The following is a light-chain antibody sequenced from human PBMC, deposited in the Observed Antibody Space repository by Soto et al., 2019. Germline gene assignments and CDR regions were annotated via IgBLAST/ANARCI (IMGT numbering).Light chain of an antibody. Sequence: DIQMTPSPSTLSASVVDRVTITCRASQSISNWLAWYQQKPGKAPKLLIYKASTLESGVPSRFSGSGSGTEFTLTISSLQTDDFSTYYCKQYHSYWTCGQGTTGDIK. V-gene: IGKV1-5*03. J-gene: IGKJ1*01. CDR2: KAS. CDR3: KQYHSYWT. CDR1: QSISNW.